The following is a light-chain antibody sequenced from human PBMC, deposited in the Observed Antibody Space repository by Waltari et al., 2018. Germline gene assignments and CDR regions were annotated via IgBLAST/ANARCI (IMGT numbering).Light chain of an antibody. CDR2: DSS. J-gene: IGKJ1*01. Sequence: IVLTQSPATLSLSPGERATLSCGASQSVNSIYIAWYQQKPGLAPRLLMYDSSNSATGVPDRFSGSGSGTDFTLTISRLEPEDSAVYYCQLYGFSPGTFGQGTTVEIK. V-gene: IGKV3D-20*01. CDR1: QSVNSIY. CDR3: QLYGFSPGT.